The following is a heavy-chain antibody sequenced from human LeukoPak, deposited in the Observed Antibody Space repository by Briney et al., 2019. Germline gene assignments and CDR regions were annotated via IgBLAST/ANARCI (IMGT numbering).Heavy chain of an antibody. J-gene: IGHJ5*02. D-gene: IGHD3-10*01. CDR3: ARVLSGSGSYLWWFDP. CDR1: GFTFSYHA. Sequence: PGGSLRLSCAASGFTFSYHAMNWVRQAPGKGLEWVSSITNNGDLTKYADSVQGRFTISRDNARNSLYLQMNSLRAEDTAVYYCARVLSGSGSYLWWFDPWGQGTLVTVSS. V-gene: IGHV3-21*01. CDR2: ITNNGDLT.